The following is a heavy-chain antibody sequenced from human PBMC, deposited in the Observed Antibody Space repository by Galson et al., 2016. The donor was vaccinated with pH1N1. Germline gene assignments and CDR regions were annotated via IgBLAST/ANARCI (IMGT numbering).Heavy chain of an antibody. D-gene: IGHD4-11*01. CDR2: ISGNGGSP. CDR3: ARALLYSNFVSEY. Sequence: SLRLSCAASGFTFSTFAMIWVRQAPGKGLQWVSVISGNGGSPFYADSVKGRFTISRDNSKNTLFLQMNSLGHDDTAVYYCARALLYSNFVSEYWGLGTLVTVSS. CDR1: GFTFSTFA. J-gene: IGHJ4*02. V-gene: IGHV3-23*01.